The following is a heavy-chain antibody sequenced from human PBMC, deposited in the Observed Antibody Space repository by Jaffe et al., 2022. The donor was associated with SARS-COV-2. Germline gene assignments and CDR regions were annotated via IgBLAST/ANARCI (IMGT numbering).Heavy chain of an antibody. D-gene: IGHD3-10*01. Sequence: QVQLVESGGGVVQPGRSQRLSCAASGFTFNYAMHWVRQAPGKGLEWIAVISNDGSKSYYGDSVKGRFTISRDNSKSTLYLQMNSLRPEDTAVYYCARGVSWEIWGVIAPEWGQGTLVTVSS. V-gene: IGHV3-30*04. CDR2: ISNDGSKS. CDR1: GFTFNYA. CDR3: ARGVSWEIWGVIAPE. J-gene: IGHJ4*02.